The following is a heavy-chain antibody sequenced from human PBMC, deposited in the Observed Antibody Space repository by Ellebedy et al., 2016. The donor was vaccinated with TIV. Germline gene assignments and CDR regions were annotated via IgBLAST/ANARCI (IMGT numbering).Heavy chain of an antibody. CDR2: TYYRSKWYH. CDR3: ARGVWQWLVPLYYFDS. D-gene: IGHD6-19*01. V-gene: IGHV6-1*01. CDR1: GDSVSSNSAT. Sequence: SQTLSLTCAISGDSVSSNSATWNWIRQSPSRGLEWLGRTYYRSKWYHEYVVSVKSRITINPDTSMNQFSLQLNSVTPEDTAVYYCARGVWQWLVPLYYFDSWGQGTLVTVSS. J-gene: IGHJ4*02.